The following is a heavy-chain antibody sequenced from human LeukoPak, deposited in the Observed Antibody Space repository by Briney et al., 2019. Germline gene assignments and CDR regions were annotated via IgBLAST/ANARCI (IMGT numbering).Heavy chain of an antibody. Sequence: ASVKVSCKASGGTFSSYAISWARQAPGQGLEWMGRIIPIFGTANYAQKFQGRVTITTDESTSTAYMELSSLRSEDTAVYYCARTTMGRDGYNPREDLDYWGQGTLVTVSS. D-gene: IGHD5-24*01. CDR3: ARTTMGRDGYNPREDLDY. CDR1: GGTFSSYA. V-gene: IGHV1-69*05. CDR2: IIPIFGTA. J-gene: IGHJ4*02.